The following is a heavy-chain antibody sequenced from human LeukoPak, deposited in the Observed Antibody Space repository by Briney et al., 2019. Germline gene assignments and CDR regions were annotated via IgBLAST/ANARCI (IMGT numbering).Heavy chain of an antibody. CDR2: IYHSGST. V-gene: IGHV4-38-2*01. J-gene: IGHJ4*02. CDR1: GYSSSSGNY. CDR3: ARVRSSWYQFDY. D-gene: IGHD6-13*01. Sequence: RASETLSFTGAGSGYSSSSGNYWGWIRQPPGKGLEWIGNIYHSGSTYYNPSLKSRVTISIDTSKNQFFLKLSSVTAADTAVYYCARVRSSWYQFDYWGQGTLVTVSS.